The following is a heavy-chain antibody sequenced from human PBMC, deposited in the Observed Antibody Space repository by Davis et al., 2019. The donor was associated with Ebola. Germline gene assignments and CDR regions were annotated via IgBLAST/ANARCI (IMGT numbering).Heavy chain of an antibody. CDR1: GFIFSSYV. Sequence: GGSLRLSCAASGFIFSSYVMSWVRQAPGKGLEWVSTLVTSADPYYADSVKGRFTISRDNSKNTLYLQMNGLRVEDTAIYYCAKDTSNIWFDIWGQGTMVTVSS. D-gene: IGHD1-26*01. V-gene: IGHV3-23*01. CDR3: AKDTSNIWFDI. J-gene: IGHJ3*02. CDR2: LVTSADP.